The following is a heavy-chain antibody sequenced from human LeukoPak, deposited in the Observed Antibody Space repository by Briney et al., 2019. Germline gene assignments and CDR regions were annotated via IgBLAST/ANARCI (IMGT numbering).Heavy chain of an antibody. V-gene: IGHV3-33*01. J-gene: IGHJ4*02. CDR3: ARPQTPFVVVPAALDY. CDR1: GFTFSSYG. Sequence: GGSLRLSCAASGFTFSSYGMHWVRQAPGKGLEWVAVIWYDGSNKYYADSVKGRFTISRANSKNTLYLQMNSLRAEDTAVYYCARPQTPFVVVPAALDYWGQGTLVTVSS. CDR2: IWYDGSNK. D-gene: IGHD2-2*01.